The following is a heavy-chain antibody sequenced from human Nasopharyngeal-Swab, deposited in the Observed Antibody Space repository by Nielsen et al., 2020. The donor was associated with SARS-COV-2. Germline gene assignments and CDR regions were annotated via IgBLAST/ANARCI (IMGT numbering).Heavy chain of an antibody. CDR1: GLTFRNYA. Sequence: GESLKISCAASGLTFRNYAMTWVRQAPGKGLEWDSTVSGKGDETFYADSVQGRFSISRDNSKNTLYLQMNSLRPEDTAVYYCAKGGHFSFFDYWGQGVLVTVSS. CDR3: AKGGHFSFFDY. V-gene: IGHV3-23*01. J-gene: IGHJ4*02. CDR2: VSGKGDET. D-gene: IGHD2/OR15-2a*01.